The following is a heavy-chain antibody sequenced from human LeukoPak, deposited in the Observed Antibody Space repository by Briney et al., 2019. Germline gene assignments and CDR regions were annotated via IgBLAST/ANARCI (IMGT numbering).Heavy chain of an antibody. D-gene: IGHD1-26*01. CDR2: ISPKRGDT. Sequence: ASVKVSCKASGYTFTDYNMHWVRQAPGQGLEWMGWISPKRGDTNYAQSFQDRITLTRDTSITTVYMEVNRLRSDDTAVYYCAKVSGSYYYFDYWGQGTLVTVSS. V-gene: IGHV1-2*02. J-gene: IGHJ4*02. CDR3: AKVSGSYYYFDY. CDR1: GYTFTDYN.